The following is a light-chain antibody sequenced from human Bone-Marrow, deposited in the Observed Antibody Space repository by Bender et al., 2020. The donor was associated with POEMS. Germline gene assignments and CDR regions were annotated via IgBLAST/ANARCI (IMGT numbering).Light chain of an antibody. V-gene: IGLV2-14*01. J-gene: IGLJ2*01. Sequence: QSALTQPRSVSGSPGQSVTISCTGTSRDVGDYHYVSWYQQHPGKPPKVMVYDVSDRPSGVSNRFSGSKSGNTASLTISGLQPEDEADYYCCSYTSSTTLVFGGGTKVTVL. CDR2: DVS. CDR1: SRDVGDYHY. CDR3: CSYTSSTTLV.